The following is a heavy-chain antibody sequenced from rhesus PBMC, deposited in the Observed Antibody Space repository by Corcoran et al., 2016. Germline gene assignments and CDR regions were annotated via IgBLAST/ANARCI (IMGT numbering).Heavy chain of an antibody. D-gene: IGHD6-25*01. V-gene: IGHV2S1*01. Sequence: QVTLKESGPALVKPTQTLTLTCTFSGFSLSTSGMGVGWIRQPPGKALEWLASIYWDDDKYYNTSLKSRLTISKDTFKNQVVLTMTNMDPVDTATYYCARGIAAAGTGDYWGQGVLVTVSS. J-gene: IGHJ4*01. CDR1: GFSLSTSGMG. CDR2: IYWDDDK. CDR3: ARGIAAAGTGDY.